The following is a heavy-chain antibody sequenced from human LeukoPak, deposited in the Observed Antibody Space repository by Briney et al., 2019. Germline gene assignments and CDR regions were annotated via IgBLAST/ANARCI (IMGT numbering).Heavy chain of an antibody. CDR2: VSDNGVRT. V-gene: IGHV3-23*01. D-gene: IGHD6-19*01. Sequence: PGGSLRLSCAASGFTFSSYAMSWVRQAPGKGLEWVSAVSDNGVRTHYADSVKGRFTISRDNSKNTLYLQMHSLGVEDTAVYYCAKDRGARADSSRIGMDVWGQGTTATVSS. J-gene: IGHJ6*02. CDR3: AKDRGARADSSRIGMDV. CDR1: GFTFSSYA.